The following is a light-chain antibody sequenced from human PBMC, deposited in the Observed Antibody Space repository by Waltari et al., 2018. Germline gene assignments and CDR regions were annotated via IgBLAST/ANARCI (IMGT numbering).Light chain of an antibody. CDR3: QQYGTSPQT. Sequence: EVVLKQSPGTLSLSPGERATLFCRASQRVSSHFLAWFQQKPGQAPRLLMYGASSRASGIPDRCSGSGSETDVTLTISRLESEDVAVYYCQQYGTSPQTFGQGTKVEI. CDR1: QRVSSHF. V-gene: IGKV3-20*01. CDR2: GAS. J-gene: IGKJ1*01.